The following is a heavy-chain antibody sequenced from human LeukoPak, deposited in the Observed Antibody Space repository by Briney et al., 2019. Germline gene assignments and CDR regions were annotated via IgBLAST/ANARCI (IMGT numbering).Heavy chain of an antibody. CDR1: GYTFTGYY. V-gene: IGHV1-2*02. CDR3: ARGTMIVVAYNWFDP. Sequence: ASVKVSCKASGYTFTGYYMHWVRQAPGQGLEWTGWINPNSGGTNYAQKFQGRVTMTRDTSISTAYMELSRLRSDDTAVYYCARGTMIVVAYNWFDPWGQGTLVTVSS. D-gene: IGHD3-22*01. CDR2: INPNSGGT. J-gene: IGHJ5*02.